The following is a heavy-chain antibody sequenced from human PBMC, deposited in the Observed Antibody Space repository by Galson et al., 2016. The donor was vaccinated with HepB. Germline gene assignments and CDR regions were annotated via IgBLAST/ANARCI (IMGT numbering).Heavy chain of an antibody. D-gene: IGHD3-16*02. CDR2: IDPSDSYT. V-gene: IGHV5-10-1*01. J-gene: IGHJ2*01. CDR1: GYSFTNYW. Sequence: QSGAEVKKPGESLRISCKGSGYSFTNYWISWVRQMPGKGLEWMGRIDPSDSYTKYSTSFQGHVTISVDNSISTAYLQWSSLKAPYTAMYYCARQNMIRYGGVFVPYWYYDLCGRGTLFTVSS. CDR3: ARQNMIRYGGVFVPYWYYDL.